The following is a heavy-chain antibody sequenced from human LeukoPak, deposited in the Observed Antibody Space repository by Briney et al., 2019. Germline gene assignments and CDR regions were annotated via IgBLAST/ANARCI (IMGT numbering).Heavy chain of an antibody. D-gene: IGHD4-11*01. CDR1: DDSITMYY. CDR2: VDHTGST. CDR3: ARGRVSSSTWYSTYYYYFYMDV. V-gene: IGHV4-59*01. J-gene: IGHJ6*03. Sequence: SETLSLTCSVSDDSITMYYWTWIRQPPGKGLEWIGYVDHTGSTNFSPSLNGRVSISRDTSKNLFSLRLRSVTAADTAVYFCARGRVSSSTWYSTYYYYFYMDVWGKGTTVTVSS.